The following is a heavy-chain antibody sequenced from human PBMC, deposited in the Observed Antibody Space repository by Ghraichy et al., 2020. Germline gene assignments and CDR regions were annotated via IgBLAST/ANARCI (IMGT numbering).Heavy chain of an antibody. Sequence: GGSLRLSCAASGFTFSRYAMHWVRQAPGKGLEWVAIISYDGSNKFYADSVKGRFTISRGNSKNTLYLQINSLRPEDTAVYYCARDAGGVYAKGYFDLWGRGTLVTVSS. J-gene: IGHJ2*01. CDR3: ARDAGGVYAKGYFDL. D-gene: IGHD5/OR15-5a*01. CDR1: GFTFSRYA. V-gene: IGHV3-30-3*01. CDR2: ISYDGSNK.